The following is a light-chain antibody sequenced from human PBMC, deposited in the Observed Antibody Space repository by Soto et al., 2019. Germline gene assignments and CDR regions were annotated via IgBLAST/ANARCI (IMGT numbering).Light chain of an antibody. V-gene: IGKV3-15*01. Sequence: EIVMTQPPGTLSVSPGERATLSCRASQSVSSNLGWYQQKPGQAPRLLIYGASTRATGIPARFSGSGSGTEFTLTISSLQSEDFALFYCQQYNNCPETFGQGTKVDIK. CDR3: QQYNNCPET. J-gene: IGKJ1*01. CDR1: QSVSSN. CDR2: GAS.